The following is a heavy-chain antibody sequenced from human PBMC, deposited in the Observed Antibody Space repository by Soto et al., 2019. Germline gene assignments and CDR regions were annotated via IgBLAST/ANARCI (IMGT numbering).Heavy chain of an antibody. V-gene: IGHV3-7*01. J-gene: IGHJ4*02. D-gene: IGHD6-13*01. CDR2: IKQDGSEK. CDR3: ARTGYS. Sequence: EVHLVASGGGLVKPGGSLRLSCAASGFTFSDAWMSWVRQAPGKGLEWVANIKQDGSEKYYVDSVKGRFTISRDNAKNSLYLQMNSLRAEDTGVYYCARTGYSWGQGTLVTVSS. CDR1: GFTFSDAW.